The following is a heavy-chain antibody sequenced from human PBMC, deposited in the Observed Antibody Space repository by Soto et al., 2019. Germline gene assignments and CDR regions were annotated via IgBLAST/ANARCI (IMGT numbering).Heavy chain of an antibody. J-gene: IGHJ6*03. Sequence: PSETLSLTCAVYGGSFSGYYWSWIRQPPGKGLEWIGEINHSGSTNYSPSLKSRVTISVDTSKNQFSLKLSSVTAADTAVYYCAREEWYYGSGSYYRTRYMDVWGKGTTVTVSS. V-gene: IGHV4-34*01. CDR2: INHSGST. D-gene: IGHD3-10*01. CDR3: AREEWYYGSGSYYRTRYMDV. CDR1: GGSFSGYY.